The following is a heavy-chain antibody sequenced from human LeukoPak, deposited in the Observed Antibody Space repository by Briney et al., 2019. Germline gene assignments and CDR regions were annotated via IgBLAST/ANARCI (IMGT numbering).Heavy chain of an antibody. CDR1: GGPINSHY. CDR3: ARENYYYTYYIDI. Sequence: SETLSLTCTVSGGPINSHYWNWIRQPADKGLEWIGRFYANGRPEFNPSLQRRVSMSLDPAKNQLILNLSSVTAADTAVYYCARENYYYTYYIDIWGKGTTVIVSS. V-gene: IGHV4-4*07. J-gene: IGHJ6*03. CDR2: FYANGRP.